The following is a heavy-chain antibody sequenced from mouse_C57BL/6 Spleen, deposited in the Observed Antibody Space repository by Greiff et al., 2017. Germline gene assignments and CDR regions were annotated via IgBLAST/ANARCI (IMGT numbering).Heavy chain of an antibody. Sequence: VQLQESGTELVKPGASVKLSCKASGYTFTSYWMHWVKQRPGQGLEWIGNINPSNGGTNYNEKFKSKATLTVDKSSSTAYMQLSSLTSEDSAVYYCARSGSSYGENFAYWGQGTLVTVSA. J-gene: IGHJ3*01. CDR1: GYTFTSYW. D-gene: IGHD1-1*01. CDR3: ARSGSSYGENFAY. CDR2: INPSNGGT. V-gene: IGHV1-53*01.